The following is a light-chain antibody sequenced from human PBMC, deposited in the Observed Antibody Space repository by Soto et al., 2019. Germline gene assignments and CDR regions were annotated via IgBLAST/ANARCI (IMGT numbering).Light chain of an antibody. CDR2: AAS. CDR3: QKYYSAPCT. V-gene: IGKV1-27*01. J-gene: IGKJ3*01. CDR1: QGISNY. Sequence: DIQMTQSPSSLSASVGDRVTITCRASQGISNYLAWYQQKPGKVPKLLIYAASTLQSGVPSRFSGSGSGTDFTLTISRLKTEDFATYDCQKYYSAPCTFGPGTKVDIK.